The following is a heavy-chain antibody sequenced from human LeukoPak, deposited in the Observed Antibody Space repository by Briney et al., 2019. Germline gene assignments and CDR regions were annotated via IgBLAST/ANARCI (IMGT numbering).Heavy chain of an antibody. J-gene: IGHJ4*02. CDR2: IYYSGST. CDR1: GGSISSYY. D-gene: IGHD3-22*01. V-gene: IGHV4-59*08. CDR3: ARGEIFYYDSSGYQYYFDY. Sequence: SETLSLTCTVSGGSISSYYWSWIRQPPGKGLEWIGFIYYSGSTNYNPSLKSRVTISVDTSKNQFSLKLSSVTAADTAVYYCARGEIFYYDSSGYQYYFDYWGQGTLVTVSS.